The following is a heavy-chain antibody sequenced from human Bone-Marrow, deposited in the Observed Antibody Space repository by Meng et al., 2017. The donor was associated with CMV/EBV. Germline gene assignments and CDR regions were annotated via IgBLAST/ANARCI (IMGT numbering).Heavy chain of an antibody. V-gene: IGHV3-33*03. Sequence: GGSLRLSCAASGFTFSSYAMSWVRQAPGKGPEWVAVISFDGNNKYYVDSVKGRFTISRDNAEKSLYLQMNSLTAEDTAMYYCAKVDRGPAAPRNDAFDIWGQGTMVTVSS. D-gene: IGHD2-2*01. CDR2: ISFDGNNK. J-gene: IGHJ3*02. CDR1: GFTFSSYA. CDR3: AKVDRGPAAPRNDAFDI.